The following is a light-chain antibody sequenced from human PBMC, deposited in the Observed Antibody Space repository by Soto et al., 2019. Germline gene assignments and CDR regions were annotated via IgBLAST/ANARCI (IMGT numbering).Light chain of an antibody. V-gene: IGKV3-20*01. CDR1: QSVSSSY. Sequence: EIVLTQSPGTLSLSPGERATLSCRASQSVSSSYLVWYQQKPGQAPRLLIYGASSRATGIPDRFSGSGSWIDFTLTISRLEPEDFAVYYCQQYGSSRWTFGQGTKVEIK. CDR2: GAS. J-gene: IGKJ1*01. CDR3: QQYGSSRWT.